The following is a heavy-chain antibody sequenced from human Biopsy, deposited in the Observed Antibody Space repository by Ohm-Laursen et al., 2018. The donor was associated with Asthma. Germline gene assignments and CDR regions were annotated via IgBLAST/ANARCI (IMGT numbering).Heavy chain of an antibody. D-gene: IGHD6-13*01. CDR3: ARGQKSAGDRWFDP. CDR1: GYTFIGCH. Sequence: SVKVSCKASGYTFIGCHIHWMRQAPGQGLEWMGRIIPNSGGTNYAQKFQGRVTMTRDTSISTAYMEVSRLRSDDTAVYYCARGQKSAGDRWFDPWGQGTLVTVSS. V-gene: IGHV1-2*06. J-gene: IGHJ5*02. CDR2: IIPNSGGT.